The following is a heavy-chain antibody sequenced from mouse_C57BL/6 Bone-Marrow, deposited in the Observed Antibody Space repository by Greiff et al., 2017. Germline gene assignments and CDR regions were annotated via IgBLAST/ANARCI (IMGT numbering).Heavy chain of an antibody. J-gene: IGHJ2*01. CDR1: GYTFTSYT. CDR2: INPSSGYT. CDR3: AKEGSRSYYFDD. Sequence: QVQLKESGAELARPGASVKMSCKASGYTFTSYTMHWVKQRPGQGLEWIGYINPSSGYTKYNQKFKDKTTLTADKSSSTAYMQLSSLTSEDSAVYYCAKEGSRSYYFDDWGQGTTLTVSS. D-gene: IGHD1-1*01. V-gene: IGHV1-4*01.